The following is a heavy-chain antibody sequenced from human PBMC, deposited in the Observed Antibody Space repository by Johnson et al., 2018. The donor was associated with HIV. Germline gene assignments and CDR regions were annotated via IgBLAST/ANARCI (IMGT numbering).Heavy chain of an antibody. D-gene: IGHD1-1*01. CDR1: GFTFSSYG. Sequence: QVQLVESGGGVVQPGGSLRLSCAASGFTFSSYGMHWVRQAPGKGLEWVAVIWYDGSNKYYADSVKGRFTISRDNSKNTLYLQMNSLRAEDTAVYYCARDPLAPELPDAFDIWGQGTMVTVSS. CDR3: ARDPLAPELPDAFDI. V-gene: IGHV3-33*01. J-gene: IGHJ3*02. CDR2: IWYDGSNK.